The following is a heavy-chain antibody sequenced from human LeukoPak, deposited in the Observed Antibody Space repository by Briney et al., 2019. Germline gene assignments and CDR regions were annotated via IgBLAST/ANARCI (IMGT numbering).Heavy chain of an antibody. CDR3: AKAVRCYQHDALDI. J-gene: IGHJ3*02. Sequence: GGSLRLSCAASGFIFNNYAMSWVRQAPGKGLEWVSTISGGGSYTYYADSVKGRFTISRDNSKNTLYMQMNRLRAEDTAVYYCAKAVRCYQHDALDIWGQGTMVTVSS. D-gene: IGHD3-16*02. CDR1: GFIFNNYA. CDR2: ISGGGSYT. V-gene: IGHV3-23*01.